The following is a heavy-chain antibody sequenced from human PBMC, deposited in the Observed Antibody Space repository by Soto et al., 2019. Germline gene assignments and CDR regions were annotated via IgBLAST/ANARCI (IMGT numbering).Heavy chain of an antibody. D-gene: IGHD3-22*01. CDR1: GGTFSSYA. Sequence: QVQLVQSGAEVKKPGSSVKVSCKASGGTFSSYAISWVRQAPGQGLEWMGGIIPIFGTANYAQKFQGRVTINADESTSTAYMELSSLRSEDTDLYYCARDRGPSSGYYPYWFDPWGQGTLVTVSS. J-gene: IGHJ5*02. CDR3: ARDRGPSSGYYPYWFDP. V-gene: IGHV1-69*12. CDR2: IIPIFGTA.